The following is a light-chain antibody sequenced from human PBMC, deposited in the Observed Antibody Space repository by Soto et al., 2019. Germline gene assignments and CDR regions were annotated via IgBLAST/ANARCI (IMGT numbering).Light chain of an antibody. V-gene: IGLV1-47*01. Sequence: QSVLTQSPSASGTPGQRVTISCSGSSSNIGSNYVYWYQHLPGTAPKLLIFRNNQRPSGVPDRFSGSNSGTSASLAISGLRSQDEADYYCAAWDDSLNGNWVFGGGTKLTVL. CDR1: SSNIGSNY. J-gene: IGLJ3*02. CDR3: AAWDDSLNGNWV. CDR2: RNN.